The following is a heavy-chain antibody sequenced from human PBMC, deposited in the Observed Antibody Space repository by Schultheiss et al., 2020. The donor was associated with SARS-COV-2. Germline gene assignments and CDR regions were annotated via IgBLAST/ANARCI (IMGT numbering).Heavy chain of an antibody. CDR2: ISSSSSTI. V-gene: IGHV3-48*02. CDR3: AKVSYYYGSGDDY. Sequence: GGSLRLSCAASGFTFSSYSMNWVRQAPGKGLEWVSYISSSSSTIYYADSVKGRFTISRDNAKNSLYLQMNSLRDEDTAVYYCAKVSYYYGSGDDYWGQGTLVTVSS. CDR1: GFTFSSYS. D-gene: IGHD3-10*01. J-gene: IGHJ4*02.